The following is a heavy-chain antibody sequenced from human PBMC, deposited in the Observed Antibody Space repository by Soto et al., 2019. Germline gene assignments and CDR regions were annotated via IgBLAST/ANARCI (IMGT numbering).Heavy chain of an antibody. CDR3: AKDRPITIFGVVIPYYYYGMDV. D-gene: IGHD3-3*01. J-gene: IGHJ6*02. CDR1: GFTFSNYA. Sequence: PGGSLRLSCAASGFTFSNYAMSWVRQAPGKGLEWVSVISDSGDSTYYADSVKGRFTISRDKSKNTLYLHMNSLTAEDTAVYYCAKDRPITIFGVVIPYYYYGMDVWGQGTTVTVSS. V-gene: IGHV3-23*01. CDR2: ISDSGDST.